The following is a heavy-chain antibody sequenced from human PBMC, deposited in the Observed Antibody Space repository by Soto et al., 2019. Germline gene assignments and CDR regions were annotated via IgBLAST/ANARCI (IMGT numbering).Heavy chain of an antibody. CDR2: VSGSGGST. D-gene: IGHD3-22*01. V-gene: IGHV3-23*01. Sequence: PGGSLRLSCAASGFTFSGYAMSWVRQAPGKGLEWVSAVSGSGGSTYYADSVKGRFTISRDNSKNTLYLQMNSLRVEDTAVYYCAKDQVEYDSSGYYVSWGQGTQVTVSS. CDR3: AKDQVEYDSSGYYVS. J-gene: IGHJ5*02. CDR1: GFTFSGYA.